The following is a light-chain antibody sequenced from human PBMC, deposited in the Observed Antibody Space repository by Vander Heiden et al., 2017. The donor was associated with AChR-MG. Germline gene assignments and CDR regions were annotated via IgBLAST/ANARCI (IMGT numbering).Light chain of an antibody. CDR3: HQYGSSPRT. J-gene: IGKJ1*01. V-gene: IGKV3-20*01. CDR1: QRVSSSH. CDR2: GAS. Sequence: TVLTQYPGTLSLSPGERATLSCRASQRVSSSHLVWYQQRPGQAPRLLLSGASNRATGIPDRFSGSGSGADFTLTISRLEPEDFAVYYCHQYGSSPRTFGQGTKVEIK.